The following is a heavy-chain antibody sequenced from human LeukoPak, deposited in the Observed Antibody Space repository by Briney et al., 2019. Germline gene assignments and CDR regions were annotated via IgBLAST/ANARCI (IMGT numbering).Heavy chain of an antibody. CDR1: GGSFSGYY. CDR2: INHSGST. V-gene: IGHV4-34*01. J-gene: IGHJ4*02. Sequence: SETLSLTCAVYGGSFSGYYWSWIRQPPGKGLEWIGEINHSGSTNYNPSLKSRVTISVDTSKNQFSLKLSSVTAADTAMYYCARGPNVWGKRDYWGQGTLVTVSS. D-gene: IGHD3-16*01. CDR3: ARGPNVWGKRDY.